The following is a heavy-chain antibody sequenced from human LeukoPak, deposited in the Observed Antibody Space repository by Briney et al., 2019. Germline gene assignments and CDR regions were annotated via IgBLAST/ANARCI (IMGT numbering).Heavy chain of an antibody. CDR3: ARDLKDTYGMDV. Sequence: ASVKVSCKASGYTFTSYDINWVRQATGQGLEWMGWMNPNSGNTGYAQKFQGRVTMTRNTSISTAYMELSSLRSEDTAVYYCARDLKDTYGMDVWGQGTTVTVSS. CDR2: MNPNSGNT. V-gene: IGHV1-8*01. J-gene: IGHJ6*02. D-gene: IGHD3-9*01. CDR1: GYTFTSYD.